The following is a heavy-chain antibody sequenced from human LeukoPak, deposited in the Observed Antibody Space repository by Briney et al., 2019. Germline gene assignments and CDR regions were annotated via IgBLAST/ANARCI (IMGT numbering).Heavy chain of an antibody. CDR2: IYYSGST. Sequence: PSETLSLTCTVSGGSISSSSYYWGWIRQPPGKGLEWIGSIYYSGSTYYNPSLKSRVTISVDMSKNQFSLKLSSVTAADTAVYYCAREDYSNYGFDYWGQGTLVTVSS. J-gene: IGHJ4*02. D-gene: IGHD4-11*01. CDR3: AREDYSNYGFDY. V-gene: IGHV4-39*07. CDR1: GGSISSSSYY.